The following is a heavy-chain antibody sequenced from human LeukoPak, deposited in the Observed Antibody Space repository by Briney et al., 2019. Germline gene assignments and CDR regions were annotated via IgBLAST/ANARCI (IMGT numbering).Heavy chain of an antibody. CDR3: ARDWTTVTLFRQDHNWLDP. Sequence: SVKVSCKASGGTFSSYAISWVRQAPGQGLEWMGRIIPIFGTANYAQKFQGRVTITTDESTSTAYMELSSLRSEDTAVYYCARDWTTVTLFRQDHNWLDPWGQGTLVTVSS. CDR2: IIPIFGTA. CDR1: GGTFSSYA. V-gene: IGHV1-69*05. J-gene: IGHJ5*02. D-gene: IGHD4-17*01.